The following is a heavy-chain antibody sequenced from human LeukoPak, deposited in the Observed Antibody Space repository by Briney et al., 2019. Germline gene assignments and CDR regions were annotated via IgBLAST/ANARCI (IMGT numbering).Heavy chain of an antibody. CDR3: VRPPMVRGVLVP. J-gene: IGHJ5*02. Sequence: GASVKVSCKASGYTFTGYYMHWVRQAPGQGLEWKGWINPNSGGTNYAQKFQGRVTMTRDTSISTAYMELSRLRSDDTAVYYCVRPPMVRGVLVPWGQGTLVTVSS. CDR1: GYTFTGYY. CDR2: INPNSGGT. D-gene: IGHD3-10*01. V-gene: IGHV1-2*02.